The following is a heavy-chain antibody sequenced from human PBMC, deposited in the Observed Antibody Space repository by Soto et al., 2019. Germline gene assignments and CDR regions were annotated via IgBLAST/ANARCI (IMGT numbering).Heavy chain of an antibody. D-gene: IGHD3-16*02. V-gene: IGHV1-3*01. J-gene: IGHJ4*02. CDR3: ARSAISPFGGLIGPFDY. CDR2: INAGNGNT. CDR1: GYTFTSYG. Sequence: GASVKVSCKPSGYTFTSYGISWVRQAPGQSLEWMAWINAGNGNTKYSQRFQGRVTITRDTSASTVYMELSSLRSEDTAVYYCARSAISPFGGLIGPFDYWGQGNLVTVSS.